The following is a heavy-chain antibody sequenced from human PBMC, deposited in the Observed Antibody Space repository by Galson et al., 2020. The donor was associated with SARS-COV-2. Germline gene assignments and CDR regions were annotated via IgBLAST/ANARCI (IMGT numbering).Heavy chain of an antibody. V-gene: IGHV3-23*01. CDR3: AGLGVTIS. D-gene: IGHD4-4*01. CDR1: GFVFNNYG. CDR2: TSGSGSTT. J-gene: IGHJ4*02. Sequence: GGSLRLSCAASGFVFNNYGMNWVRQGPGKGLEWVSGTSGSGSTTNYADSVTGRFTISRDNSKNTLYLEMNSLKTEDTGVYYCAGLGVTISWGQGTLVTVAT.